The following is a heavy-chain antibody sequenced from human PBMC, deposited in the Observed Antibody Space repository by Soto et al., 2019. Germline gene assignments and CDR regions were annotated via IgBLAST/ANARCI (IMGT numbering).Heavy chain of an antibody. CDR3: ARGRGYSGQRRGWFDP. D-gene: IGHD5-12*01. J-gene: IGHJ5*02. CDR1: GGSISTYY. V-gene: IGHV4-59*01. CDR2: IYYSVGT. Sequence: QLQLQESGPGLVKPSETLSLTCTVSGGSISTYYWNWIRQPPGKGLEWIGHIYYSVGTNYTPSLKCRVAISVVMSKNQSTLNLSSVTPADTAVYYCARGRGYSGQRRGWFDPWGQGTLVTVSS.